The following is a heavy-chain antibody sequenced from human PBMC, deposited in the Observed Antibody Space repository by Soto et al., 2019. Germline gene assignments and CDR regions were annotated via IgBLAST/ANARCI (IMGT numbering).Heavy chain of an antibody. V-gene: IGHV4-59*01. CDR3: ARKAVAGNDAFDI. CDR1: GGSISSYY. D-gene: IGHD6-19*01. CDR2: IYYSGST. J-gene: IGHJ3*02. Sequence: PSETLSLTCTVSGGSISSYYWSWIRQPPGKGLEWIGYIYYSGSTNYNPSLKSRVTISVDTSKNQFSLKLSSVTAADTAVYYCARKAVAGNDAFDIWGQGTMVTVS.